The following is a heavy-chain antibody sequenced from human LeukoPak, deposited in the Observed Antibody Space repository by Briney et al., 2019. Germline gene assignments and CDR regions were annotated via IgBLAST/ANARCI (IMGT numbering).Heavy chain of an antibody. J-gene: IGHJ4*02. CDR3: ARRAGAYSHPYDY. D-gene: IGHD4/OR15-4a*01. CDR2: IYHSGST. CDR1: SGSISSSNW. Sequence: EPSETLSLTCAVSSGSISSSNWWSWVRQPPGKGLEWIGEIYHSGSTNYNPSLKSRVTISVDKSKNQFSLKLSSVTAADTAVYYCARRAGAYSHPYDYWGQGTLVTVSS. V-gene: IGHV4-4*02.